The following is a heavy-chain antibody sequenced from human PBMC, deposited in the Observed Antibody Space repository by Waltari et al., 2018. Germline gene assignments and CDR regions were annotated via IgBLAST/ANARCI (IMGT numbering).Heavy chain of an antibody. J-gene: IGHJ4*02. Sequence: GGTNYAQKFQGRVTMTRDTSISTAYMELSRLRSDDTAVYYCARTTIFGLNWGQGTLVTVSS. D-gene: IGHD3-3*01. CDR2: GGT. CDR3: ARTTIFGLN. V-gene: IGHV1-2*02.